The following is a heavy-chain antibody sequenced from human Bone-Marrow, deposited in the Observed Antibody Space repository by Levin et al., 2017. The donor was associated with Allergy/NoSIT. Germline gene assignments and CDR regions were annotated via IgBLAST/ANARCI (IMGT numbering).Heavy chain of an antibody. Sequence: GESLKISCAGSGFTFSDYYMSWIRQAPGKGLEWVSQISSSGSTIHYADSVKGRFTISRDNANKLLYLQMSSLRAEDTAVYYCARVAPWSGYFNDYWGQGTLVTVSS. CDR3: ARVAPWSGYFNDY. CDR2: ISSSGSTI. V-gene: IGHV3-11*01. CDR1: GFTFSDYY. D-gene: IGHD3-3*01. J-gene: IGHJ4*02.